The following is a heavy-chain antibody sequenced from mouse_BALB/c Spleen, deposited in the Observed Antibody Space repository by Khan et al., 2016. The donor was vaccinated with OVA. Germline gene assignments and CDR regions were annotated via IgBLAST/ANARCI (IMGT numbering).Heavy chain of an antibody. CDR2: INTYTGEP. CDR1: GHTFTHHR. J-gene: IGHJ1*01. V-gene: IGHV9-1*02. D-gene: IGHD1-1*01. Sequence: QIQLVQSGPELTKPRETVKISCKASGHTFTHHRMNWMKPAPGKGLNWTGWINTYTGEPTYAVDFKGRLAFSLETPVSTAAFQINSLKNEDMATXFWARGTSCWYFGVCGAGRRVTIT. CDR3: ARGTSCWYFGV.